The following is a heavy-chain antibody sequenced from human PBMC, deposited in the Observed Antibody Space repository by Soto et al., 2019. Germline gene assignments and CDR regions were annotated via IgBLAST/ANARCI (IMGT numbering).Heavy chain of an antibody. Sequence: QVQLVQSGAEVKKPGSSVKVSCKASGGTFSSYAISWVRQAPGQGLEWMGGIIPIFGTANYAQKFQGRVTISADESTSTAYMELSRLRNEDTAVYYCARDIAVAGSKWALNWFDPWGQGTLVTVSS. CDR2: IIPIFGTA. CDR1: GGTFSSYA. J-gene: IGHJ5*02. V-gene: IGHV1-69*01. D-gene: IGHD6-19*01. CDR3: ARDIAVAGSKWALNWFDP.